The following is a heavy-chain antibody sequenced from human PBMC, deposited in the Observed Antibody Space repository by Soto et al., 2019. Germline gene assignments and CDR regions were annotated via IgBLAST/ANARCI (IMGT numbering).Heavy chain of an antibody. D-gene: IGHD6-19*01. J-gene: IGHJ2*01. CDR3: AKSYSSGWYSLTYWYFDL. Sequence: EVQLLESGGGLVQPGGSLRLSCAASGFTFSSYAMSWVRQAPGKGLEWVSAISGSGGSTYYADSVKGRFTISRDNSKNTLYLQMNSLRAEDTAVYYCAKSYSSGWYSLTYWYFDLWGRGTLVTVSS. V-gene: IGHV3-23*01. CDR1: GFTFSSYA. CDR2: ISGSGGST.